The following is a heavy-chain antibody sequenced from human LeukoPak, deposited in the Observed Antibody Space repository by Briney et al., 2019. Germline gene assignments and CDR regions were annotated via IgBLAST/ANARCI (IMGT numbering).Heavy chain of an antibody. V-gene: IGHV3-74*01. CDR2: INSDGSST. J-gene: IGHJ3*02. CDR3: ARDPRDIVVVPAAMPRDDAFDI. D-gene: IGHD2-2*01. Sequence: PGGPLRLSCAASGFTFSSYWMHWVRQAPGKGLVRVSRINSDGSSTSYADSVKGRFTISRDNAKNTLYLQMNSLRAEDTAVYYCARDPRDIVVVPAAMPRDDAFDIWGQGTMVTVSS. CDR1: GFTFSSYW.